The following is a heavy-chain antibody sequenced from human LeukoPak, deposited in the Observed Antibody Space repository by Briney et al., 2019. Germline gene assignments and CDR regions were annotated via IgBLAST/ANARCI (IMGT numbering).Heavy chain of an antibody. CDR3: AKDPYYDFWSGYPEGENWFDP. Sequence: GGSLRLSCAASGFTFSSYAMSWVRQAPGKGLEWVSAISGSGGSTYYADSVKGRFTISRDSSKNTLYLQMNSLRAEDTAVYYCAKDPYYDFWSGYPEGENWFDPWGQGTLVTVSS. J-gene: IGHJ5*02. D-gene: IGHD3-3*01. CDR2: ISGSGGST. V-gene: IGHV3-23*01. CDR1: GFTFSSYA.